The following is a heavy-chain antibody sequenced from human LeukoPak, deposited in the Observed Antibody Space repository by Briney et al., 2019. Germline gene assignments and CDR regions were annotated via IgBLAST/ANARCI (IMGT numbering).Heavy chain of an antibody. Sequence: GGSLRLTCAASGFTFSSYAMSWVRQAPGKGLEWVSAISGSGGSTYYADSVKGRFTISRDNSKNTLYLQMNSLRAEDTAVYYCAKDPISTIFHWFDPWGQGTLVTVSS. V-gene: IGHV3-23*01. CDR1: GFTFSSYA. J-gene: IGHJ5*02. CDR2: ISGSGGST. D-gene: IGHD3-3*01. CDR3: AKDPISTIFHWFDP.